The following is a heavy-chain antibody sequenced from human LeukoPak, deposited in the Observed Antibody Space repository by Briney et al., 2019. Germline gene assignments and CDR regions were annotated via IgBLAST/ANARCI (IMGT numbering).Heavy chain of an antibody. D-gene: IGHD1-26*01. CDR2: ISSGSSYI. CDR1: GFIFSSYS. Sequence: KSGGSLRLSCAASGFIFSSYSMNWVRQAPGKGLEWVSFISSGSSYIHYADSVEGRFTISRDNAKNSLYLQMNSLRAEDTAVYYCARGSGSYAGGADYWGQGTLVTVSS. J-gene: IGHJ4*02. CDR3: ARGSGSYAGGADY. V-gene: IGHV3-21*06.